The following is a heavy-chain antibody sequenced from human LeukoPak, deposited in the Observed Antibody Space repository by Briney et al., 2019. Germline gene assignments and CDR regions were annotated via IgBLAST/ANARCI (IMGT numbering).Heavy chain of an antibody. J-gene: IGHJ4*02. Sequence: SETLSLTCTVSGGSISSGSYYWSWIRQPAGKGLEWIGRIYTSGSTNYNPSLKSRVTISVDTSRNQFSLKLSSVTAADTAVYYCATTHYDILTGYYGYFDSWGQGTLVTVSS. CDR3: ATTHYDILTGYYGYFDS. D-gene: IGHD3-9*01. CDR1: GGSISSGSYY. V-gene: IGHV4-61*02. CDR2: IYTSGST.